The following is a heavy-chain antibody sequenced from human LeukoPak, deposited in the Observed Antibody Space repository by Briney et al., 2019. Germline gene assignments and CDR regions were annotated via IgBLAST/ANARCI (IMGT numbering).Heavy chain of an antibody. J-gene: IGHJ4*02. V-gene: IGHV3-66*01. CDR2: IYSGGST. D-gene: IGHD3-10*01. CDR1: GFTVSSNY. CDR3: ARDARRRGR. Sequence: PGGSLRLSCAASGFTVSSNYMSWVRQAPGEGLEWVSVIYSGGSTYYADSVKGRFTISRDNSKNTLFLQRNSLRGEETGGDYCARDARRRGRWGQGTLVTVSS.